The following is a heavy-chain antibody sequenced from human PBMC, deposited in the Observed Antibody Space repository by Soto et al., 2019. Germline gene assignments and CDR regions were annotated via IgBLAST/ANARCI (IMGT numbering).Heavy chain of an antibody. CDR2: IYPGDSDT. J-gene: IGHJ6*02. V-gene: IGHV5-51*01. CDR3: ARNTLAGEYYYYGMDV. CDR1: GYSFTSYW. D-gene: IGHD6-19*01. Sequence: GESLQISCKGSGYSFTSYWIGWVRQMPGKGLEWMGIIYPGDSDTRYSPSFQGQVTISADKSISTAYLQWSSLKASDTAMYYCARNTLAGEYYYYGMDVWGQGTTVTVSS.